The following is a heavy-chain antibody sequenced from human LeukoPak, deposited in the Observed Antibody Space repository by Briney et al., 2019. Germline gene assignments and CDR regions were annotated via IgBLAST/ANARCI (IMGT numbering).Heavy chain of an antibody. J-gene: IGHJ4*02. V-gene: IGHV1-46*01. CDR1: GYTFTSYY. CDR2: INPSGAGT. CDR3: ARAWEAVAGNYGVVDY. D-gene: IGHD4-17*01. Sequence: ASVKVSCKASGYTFTSYYMHWVRQAPGQGLEWMGIINPSGAGTSFPQKFQGRLTMTRDMSTSTVYMELNSLRSQDTAVYYCARAWEAVAGNYGVVDYWGQGTLVTVSS.